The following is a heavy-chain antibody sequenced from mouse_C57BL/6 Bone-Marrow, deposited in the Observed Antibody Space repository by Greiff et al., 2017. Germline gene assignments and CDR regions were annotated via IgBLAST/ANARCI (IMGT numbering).Heavy chain of an antibody. CDR2: INSDGGST. J-gene: IGHJ1*03. CDR3: ARHTTVVASDWYFDV. D-gene: IGHD1-1*01. V-gene: IGHV5-2*01. CDR1: EYEFPSHD. Sequence: EVNVVESGGGLVQPGESQKLSCESNEYEFPSHDMSWVRKTPEKRLELVAAINSDGGSTYYPDTMERRFIISRDNTKKTLYLQMSSLRSEDTALYYCARHTTVVASDWYFDVWGTGTTVTVSS.